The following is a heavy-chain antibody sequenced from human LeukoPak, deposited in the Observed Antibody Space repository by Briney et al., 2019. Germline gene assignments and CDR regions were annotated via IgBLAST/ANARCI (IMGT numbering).Heavy chain of an antibody. CDR1: GFTFDDYA. CDR3: AKSGLNRFDY. CDR2: ISWNSGSI. J-gene: IGHJ4*02. D-gene: IGHD2-15*01. Sequence: QPGGSLRLSCAASGFTFDDYAMHWVRQAPGKGLEWVSGISWNSGSIGYADSVKGRFTISRDNAKNSLYLQMNSLRAEDTAVYYCAKSGLNRFDYWGQGTLVTVSS. V-gene: IGHV3-9*01.